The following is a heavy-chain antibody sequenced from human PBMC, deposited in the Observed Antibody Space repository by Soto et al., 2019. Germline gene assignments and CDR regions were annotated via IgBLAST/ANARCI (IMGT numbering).Heavy chain of an antibody. Sequence: QVQLVQSGAEVKKPGSSVKVSCKAYGGTFSSYAISWLRQAPGQGLEWMGGSIPIFGTDNYAQKFQGRVTITAYEATSTAYLDLSSLRSEDTAVYYCAGAGTMDVWGQGTTVTVSS. CDR2: SIPIFGTD. CDR3: AGAGTMDV. CDR1: GGTFSSYA. V-gene: IGHV1-69*12. J-gene: IGHJ6*02.